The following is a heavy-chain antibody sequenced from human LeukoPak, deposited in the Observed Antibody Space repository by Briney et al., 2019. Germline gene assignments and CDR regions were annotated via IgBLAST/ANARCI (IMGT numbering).Heavy chain of an antibody. J-gene: IGHJ4*02. CDR2: ITSTSSYM. CDR1: GFTFSTYN. CDR3: AKPARTDYADY. V-gene: IGHV3-21*04. Sequence: GGSLRLSCAASGFTFSTYNMNWVRQAPGKGLEWVSSITSTSSYMYYADSVKGRFTISRDNSKNTLYLQMNSLRAEDTAVYYCAKPARTDYADYWGQGTLVTVSS. D-gene: IGHD1-14*01.